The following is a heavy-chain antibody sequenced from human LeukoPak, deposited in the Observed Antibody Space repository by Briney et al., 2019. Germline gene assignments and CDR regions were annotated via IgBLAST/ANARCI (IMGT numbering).Heavy chain of an antibody. CDR1: GFTVSSNY. V-gene: IGHV3-53*01. D-gene: IGHD6-19*01. Sequence: GGSLRLSCAASGFTVSSNYMSWVRQAPGKGLEWVSVIYAGGSTYYADSVKGRVTISRDNSKNMLFLQMNSLRAEDTAVYYCARTLVGAVALDTFDIWGQGTMVTVSS. CDR3: ARTLVGAVALDTFDI. CDR2: IYAGGST. J-gene: IGHJ3*02.